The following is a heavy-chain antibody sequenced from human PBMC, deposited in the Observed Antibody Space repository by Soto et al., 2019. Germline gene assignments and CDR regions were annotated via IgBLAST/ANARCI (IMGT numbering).Heavy chain of an antibody. Sequence: QVQLQESGPGLVKPSGTLSLTCAVSGGSISSSNWWSGVRQPPGKGLEWIGESYHSGSTNTNPYLKSRVQITVDMYKNQFRLKLSSVTAADTAVDYCARQRMGSTIVRASVFDYWGQGTLVTVSS. J-gene: IGHJ4*02. CDR2: SYHSGST. V-gene: IGHV4-4*02. CDR1: GGSISSSNW. CDR3: ARQRMGSTIVRASVFDY. D-gene: IGHD3-10*01.